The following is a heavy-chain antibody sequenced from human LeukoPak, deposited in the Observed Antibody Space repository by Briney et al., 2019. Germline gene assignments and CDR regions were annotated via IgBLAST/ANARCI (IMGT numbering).Heavy chain of an antibody. CDR1: GVTFSSYG. V-gene: IGHV3-30*02. CDR2: IRYDGSNE. D-gene: IGHD1-26*01. Sequence: GGSLRLSCVASGVTFSSYGMHWVRQAPGKGLEWVAFIRYDGSNEYYTDSVKGRFTLSRDNSKNTLYLQMNSLRAEDTAVYYCARDEWELNAFDIRGQGTMVTVSS. CDR3: ARDEWELNAFDI. J-gene: IGHJ3*02.